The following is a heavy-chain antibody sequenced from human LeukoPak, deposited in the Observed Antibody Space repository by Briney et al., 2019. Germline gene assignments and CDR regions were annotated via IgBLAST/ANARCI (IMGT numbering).Heavy chain of an antibody. CDR1: GFIFSNYA. CDR2: IDSTGAYT. CDR3: AREGGSGSPRFDP. V-gene: IGHV3-23*01. Sequence: GGSLRLSCAASGFIFSNYAMSWVRQAPGKGLEWVSAIDSTGAYTWYADSVKGRFTISKDSSKTILYLQMNSLRAEDTAVYYCAREGGSGSPRFDPWGQGTLVTVSS. D-gene: IGHD3-10*01. J-gene: IGHJ5*02.